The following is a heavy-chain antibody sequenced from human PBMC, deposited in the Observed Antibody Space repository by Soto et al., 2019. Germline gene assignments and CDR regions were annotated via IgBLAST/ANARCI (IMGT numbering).Heavy chain of an antibody. V-gene: IGHV4-34*01. CDR1: GGYFSGFY. CDR3: ARGECSSVYCFTRWALDI. J-gene: IGHJ3*02. Sequence: HVQVQQWGAGLLKPSETLSLTCSVYGGYFSGFYWTWIRQTPGKGLVWIGEISHSGSTNYKPSLESRITISADPSKKQFSLNLTSVTAADSGVYYCARGECSSVYCFTRWALDIWGQGTAVTVSS. D-gene: IGHD5-12*01. CDR2: ISHSGST.